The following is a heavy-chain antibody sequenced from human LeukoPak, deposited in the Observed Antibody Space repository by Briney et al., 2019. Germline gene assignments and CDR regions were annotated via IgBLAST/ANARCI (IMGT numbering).Heavy chain of an antibody. J-gene: IGHJ3*02. V-gene: IGHV3-9*01. CDR1: GFTFDDYA. D-gene: IGHD2-15*01. CDR3: AKGRLVVVAADAFDI. CDR2: ISWNGGSI. Sequence: SGGSLRLSCAASGFTFDDYAMHWVRQAPGKGLEWVSGISWNGGSIGYADSVKGRFTISRDNAKNSLYLQMNSLRAEDTALYYCAKGRLVVVAADAFDIWGQGTMVTVSS.